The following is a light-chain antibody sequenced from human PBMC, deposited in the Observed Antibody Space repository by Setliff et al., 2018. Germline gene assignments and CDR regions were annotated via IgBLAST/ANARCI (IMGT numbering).Light chain of an antibody. J-gene: IGLJ1*01. Sequence: QSALTQPPSASGSPGQSVTVSCTGTSSDVGGYNYVSWYQQHPGKAPKVMIYDVSKRPSGVPDRFSGSKSGNTASLTISGLQAEDEAEYYCCSYAGSYTYVFGTGTKVTVL. CDR3: CSYAGSYTYV. CDR2: DVS. V-gene: IGLV2-11*01. CDR1: SSDVGGYNY.